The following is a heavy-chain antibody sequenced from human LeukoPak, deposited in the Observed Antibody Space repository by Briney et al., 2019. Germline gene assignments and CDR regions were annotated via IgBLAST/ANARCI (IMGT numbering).Heavy chain of an antibody. CDR1: GGSFSGYY. V-gene: IGHV4-34*01. CDR3: ARDGRGLDY. Sequence: PSETLSLTCAVYGGSFSGYYWSWIRQPPGKGLEWIGEINHSGSTNYNPSLKSRVTISVDTSKNQFSLKLSSVTAADTAVYYCARDGRGLDYWGQGTLVTVSS. J-gene: IGHJ4*02. D-gene: IGHD3-10*01. CDR2: INHSGST.